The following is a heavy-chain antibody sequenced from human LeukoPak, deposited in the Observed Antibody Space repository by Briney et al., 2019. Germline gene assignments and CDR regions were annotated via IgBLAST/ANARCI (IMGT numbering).Heavy chain of an antibody. V-gene: IGHV3-23*01. CDR3: AKLAGWELLLLWFDP. D-gene: IGHD1-26*01. Sequence: GGSLRLSCAASGFTFSSYAMSWVRQAPGKGLEWVSAISGSGGSTYYADSVKGRFTISRDNSKNTLYLQMNCLRAEDTAVYYCAKLAGWELLLLWFDPWGQGTLVTVSS. J-gene: IGHJ5*02. CDR2: ISGSGGST. CDR1: GFTFSSYA.